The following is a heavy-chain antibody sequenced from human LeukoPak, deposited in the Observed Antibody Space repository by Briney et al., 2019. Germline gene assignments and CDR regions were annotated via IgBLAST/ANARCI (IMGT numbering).Heavy chain of an antibody. CDR3: ARAGGWLRLRPVHYYMDV. D-gene: IGHD5-12*01. Sequence: SETLSLTCTVSGGSISSGSYFWSWIRQHPGKGLEWIGYIHYSGSTYNNPSLKSRVIISVDTSKDQFSLKLSSVTAADTAVYYCARAGGWLRLRPVHYYMDVWGKGTTVTVSS. CDR2: IHYSGST. J-gene: IGHJ6*03. V-gene: IGHV4-31*03. CDR1: GGSISSGSYF.